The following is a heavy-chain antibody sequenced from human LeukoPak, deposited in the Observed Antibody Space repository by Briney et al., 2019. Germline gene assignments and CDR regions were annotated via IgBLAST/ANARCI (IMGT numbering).Heavy chain of an antibody. D-gene: IGHD2-2*01. Sequence: SETLSLTCAVYGGSFSGYYWSWIRQPPGEGLEWIGEINHSGSTNYNPSLKSRVTISVDTSKNQFSLKLSSVTAADTAVYYCARLALTDIVVVPAAKTPAGMDVWGQGTTVTVSS. CDR3: ARLALTDIVVVPAAKTPAGMDV. V-gene: IGHV4-34*01. CDR1: GGSFSGYY. CDR2: INHSGST. J-gene: IGHJ6*02.